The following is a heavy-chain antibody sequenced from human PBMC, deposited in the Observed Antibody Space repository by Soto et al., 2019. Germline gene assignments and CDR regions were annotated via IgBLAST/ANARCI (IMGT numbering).Heavy chain of an antibody. V-gene: IGHV3-30-3*01. CDR2: ISYDGSNK. J-gene: IGHJ4*02. D-gene: IGHD2-8*01. Sequence: QVQLVESGGGVVQPGRSLRLSCAASGFTFSSYAMHWVRQAPGKGLEWVAVISYDGSNKYYADSVKGRFTISRDNSKNTLYLQMNSLRAEDTAVYYCARDLWRTFDYWGQGTLVTVSS. CDR1: GFTFSSYA. CDR3: ARDLWRTFDY.